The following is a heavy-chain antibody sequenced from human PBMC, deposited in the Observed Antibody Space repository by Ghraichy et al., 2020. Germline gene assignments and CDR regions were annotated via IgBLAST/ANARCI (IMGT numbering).Heavy chain of an antibody. D-gene: IGHD2-21*02. CDR3: AREEGPTEGDVTSGAFVV. J-gene: IGHJ3*01. CDR2: IKQDGRDK. CDR1: GFTFSSNYY. V-gene: IGHV3-7*03. Sequence: GGSLRLSCVASGFTFSSNYYMTWVRQAPGKGLEWVANIKQDGRDKYYVDSVKGRFTISRDNAKNSLYLQMNSLRAEDTAVYYCAREEGPTEGDVTSGAFVVWGQGTMVTVSS.